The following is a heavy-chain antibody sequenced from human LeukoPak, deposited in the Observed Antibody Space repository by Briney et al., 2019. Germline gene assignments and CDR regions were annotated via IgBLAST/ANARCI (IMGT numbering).Heavy chain of an antibody. CDR1: GFAFSSYA. CDR3: AKGGGYNKGSFDS. D-gene: IGHD5-18*01. J-gene: IGHJ4*02. V-gene: IGHV3-23*01. Sequence: GGSLRLSCAASGFAFSSYAMSWVRQTPEKGLEWVSFISGGGATTYYADSVQGRFTVSRDNYKNTVYLQIMSLRAEDTATYYCAKGGGYNKGSFDSWGQGTLVNVPS. CDR2: ISGGGATT.